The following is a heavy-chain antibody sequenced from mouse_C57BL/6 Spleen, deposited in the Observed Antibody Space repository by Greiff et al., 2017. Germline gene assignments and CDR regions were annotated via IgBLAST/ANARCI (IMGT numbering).Heavy chain of an antibody. V-gene: IGHV7-3*01. CDR1: GFTFTDYY. CDR3: ARSTVVESFDY. J-gene: IGHJ2*01. Sequence: EVMLVESGGGLVQPGGSLSLSCAASGFTFTDYYMSWVRQPPGKALEWLGFIRNKANGYTTEYSASVKGRFTISRDNSQSILYLQMNALRAEDSATYYCARSTVVESFDYWGQGTTLTVSS. D-gene: IGHD1-1*01. CDR2: IRNKANGYTT.